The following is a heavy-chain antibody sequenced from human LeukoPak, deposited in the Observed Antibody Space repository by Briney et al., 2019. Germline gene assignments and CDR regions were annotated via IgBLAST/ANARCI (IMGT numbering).Heavy chain of an antibody. J-gene: IGHJ4*02. Sequence: GSLRLSCTVSGFTFSSYWMSWVRQTPGKGLEWIGHMNHLLATTYNPSLESRVTISLDTSKSQFSLNLTSVTAADTAIYYCARGWKTYDFLSSSPRGYFDYWSQGTLVTVSS. D-gene: IGHD3-3*01. CDR2: MNHLLAT. V-gene: IGHV4-4*02. CDR3: ARGWKTYDFLSSSPRGYFDY. CDR1: GFTFSSYW.